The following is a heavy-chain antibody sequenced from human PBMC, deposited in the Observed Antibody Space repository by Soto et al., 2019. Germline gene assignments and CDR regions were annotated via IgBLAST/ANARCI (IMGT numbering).Heavy chain of an antibody. CDR1: GLTFDDYA. CDR2: ISWNSGRI. Sequence: EVQLVESGGGLVQPGRSMRLACAASGLTFDDYARHWVRQGPGKGLERVAGISWNSGRIDYADSVKGRFTISRDNAKTSLYLQLNSLRGEDTAVYYCAKDIREYGSGWTYVVNWGQGTLVTVSS. CDR3: AKDIREYGSGWTYVVN. V-gene: IGHV3-9*01. J-gene: IGHJ4*02. D-gene: IGHD6-19*01.